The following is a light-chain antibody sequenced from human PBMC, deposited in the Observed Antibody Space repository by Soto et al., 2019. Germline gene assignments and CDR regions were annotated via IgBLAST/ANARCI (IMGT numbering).Light chain of an antibody. V-gene: IGKV1-5*03. J-gene: IGKJ2*01. CDR1: QSISSW. CDR2: KAS. Sequence: DIQMTQSPSTLSASVGDRVTITCRASQSISSWLAWYQQKPGKAPKLLIYKASSLESGVPSRFSGSGSGTEFPLTISSLQPDDFATYYCQQYNSFPYTFGQGTKV. CDR3: QQYNSFPYT.